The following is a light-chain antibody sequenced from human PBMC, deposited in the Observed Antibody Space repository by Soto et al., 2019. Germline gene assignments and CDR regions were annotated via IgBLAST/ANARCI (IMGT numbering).Light chain of an antibody. CDR3: RSYTISLAWV. Sequence: QSALTQPASVSGSPGQSITISCTGTSSDVGAYNYVSWCQQHPGKAPKVMIYDVNNRTSGVSNRFSGSNSGNPASLTISGRQAEYYAHYSCRSYTISLAWVFGGGTNLTVL. CDR2: DVN. CDR1: SSDVGAYNY. J-gene: IGLJ3*02. V-gene: IGLV2-14*01.